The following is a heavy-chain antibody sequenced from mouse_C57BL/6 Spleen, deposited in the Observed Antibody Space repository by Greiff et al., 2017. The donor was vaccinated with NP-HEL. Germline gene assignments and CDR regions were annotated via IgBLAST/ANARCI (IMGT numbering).Heavy chain of an antibody. J-gene: IGHJ1*03. CDR2: IRNKANGYTT. CDR3: ARYYWYFDV. V-gene: IGHV7-3*01. CDR1: GFTFTDYY. Sequence: EVMLVESGGGLVQPGGSLRLSCAASGFTFTDYYMSWVRQPPGKALEWLGFIRNKANGYTTEYSASVKGRFTISRDNSQSIRYLQMNALRAEYSATYYCARYYWYFDVWGTGTTVTVSS.